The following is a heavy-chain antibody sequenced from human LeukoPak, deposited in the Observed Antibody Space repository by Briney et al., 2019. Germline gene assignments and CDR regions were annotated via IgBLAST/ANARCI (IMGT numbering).Heavy chain of an antibody. CDR2: INHSGST. V-gene: IGHV4-34*01. Sequence: SETLSLTCAVYGGSFSGYYRSWIRQPPGKGLEWIGEINHSGSTNHNPSLKSRFTISVDTSKNQFSLKLSSVTAADTAVYYCARGGYDFWSGPRGWFDPWGQGTLVTVSS. J-gene: IGHJ5*02. CDR3: ARGGYDFWSGPRGWFDP. D-gene: IGHD3-3*01. CDR1: GGSFSGYY.